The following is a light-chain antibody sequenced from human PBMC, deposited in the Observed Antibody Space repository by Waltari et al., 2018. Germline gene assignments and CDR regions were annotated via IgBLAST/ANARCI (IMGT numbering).Light chain of an antibody. CDR1: ISDIGLFKV. Sequence: QSALTQPASVSASPGQSITVSCSGSISDIGLFKVVSWFQQYPGKPPRLIFYEVNKRPPGISDRFSATKSGNVASLTISGLQADDEADYYCCSFTSSSTYVFGSGTTVTVL. CDR2: EVN. CDR3: CSFTSSSTYV. J-gene: IGLJ1*01. V-gene: IGLV2-23*02.